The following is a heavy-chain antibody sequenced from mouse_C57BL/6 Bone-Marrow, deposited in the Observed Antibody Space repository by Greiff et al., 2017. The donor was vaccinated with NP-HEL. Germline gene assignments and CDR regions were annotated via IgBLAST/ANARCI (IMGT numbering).Heavy chain of an antibody. V-gene: IGHV5-4*03. Sequence: EVKLMESGGGLVKPGGSLKLSCAASGFTFSSYAMSWVRQTPEKRLEWVATISDGGSYTYYPDNVKGRFTISRDNAKNNLYLQMSHLKSEDTARYYCARGHYYGSSSLYYVDYWGQGTTLTVSS. D-gene: IGHD1-1*01. CDR2: ISDGGSYT. CDR3: ARGHYYGSSSLYYVDY. J-gene: IGHJ2*01. CDR1: GFTFSSYA.